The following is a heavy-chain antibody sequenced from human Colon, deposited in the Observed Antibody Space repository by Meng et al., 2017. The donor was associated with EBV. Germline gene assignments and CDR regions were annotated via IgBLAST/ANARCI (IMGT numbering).Heavy chain of an antibody. D-gene: IGHD5/OR15-5a*01. J-gene: IGHJ4*02. CDR3: GRGIYDQSPVGIVY. CDR2: IKTNESVT. CDR1: VFTFSGYW. Sequence: VRPGGALRVSCQLSVFTFSGYWRNWVRQAPETGPACVARIKTNESVTTYVDAVKVRFTIFRDNAKNSLYLQINNLRVEDTAMYYCGRGIYDQSPVGIVYWGQGSLVTVSS. V-gene: IGHV3-74*03.